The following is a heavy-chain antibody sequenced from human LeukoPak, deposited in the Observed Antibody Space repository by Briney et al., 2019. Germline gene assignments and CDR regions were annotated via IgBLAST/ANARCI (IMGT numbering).Heavy chain of an antibody. CDR3: ARVMGSGSWSLYYYYYGMDV. V-gene: IGHV4-59*01. J-gene: IGHJ6*02. Sequence: SETLSLTCTVSGGSISSYYWSWIRQPPGKGLEWIGYIYYSGSTNYNPSLKSRVTISVDTSKNQFSLKLSSVTAADTAVYYCARVMGSGSWSLYYYYYGMDVWGQGTTVTVSS. D-gene: IGHD6-13*01. CDR2: IYYSGST. CDR1: GGSISSYY.